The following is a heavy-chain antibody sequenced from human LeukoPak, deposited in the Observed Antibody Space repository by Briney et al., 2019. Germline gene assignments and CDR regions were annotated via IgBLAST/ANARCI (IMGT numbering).Heavy chain of an antibody. CDR2: ISGSGGST. CDR3: ARGWDDGGNHFRDDY. Sequence: PGGCLRLSCAASGFTFSSYAMSWVRQAPGKGLEWGSAISGSGGSTYYADSVKGRFTISRDNSKKLYLQMNSLRAEDTAVYYCARGWDDGGNHFRDDYWGQGTLVTVSS. D-gene: IGHD4-23*01. J-gene: IGHJ4*02. CDR1: GFTFSSYA. V-gene: IGHV3-23*01.